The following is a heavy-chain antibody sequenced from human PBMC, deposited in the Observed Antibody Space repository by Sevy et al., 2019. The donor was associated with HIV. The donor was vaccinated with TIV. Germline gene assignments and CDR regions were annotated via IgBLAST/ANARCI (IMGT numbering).Heavy chain of an antibody. CDR2: ISHDGGKK. Sequence: GGSLRLSCVGSGFIFDDYGMHWVHQAPGKGLEWVALISHDGGKKYYADSVKGRFTISRDNFKNTLYLQMNTLRRDDMAAYFCTKDPPVYGDFPYGMDVRGQGTTVTVSS. J-gene: IGHJ6*02. V-gene: IGHV3-30*18. D-gene: IGHD4-17*01. CDR3: TKDPPVYGDFPYGMDV. CDR1: GFIFDDYG.